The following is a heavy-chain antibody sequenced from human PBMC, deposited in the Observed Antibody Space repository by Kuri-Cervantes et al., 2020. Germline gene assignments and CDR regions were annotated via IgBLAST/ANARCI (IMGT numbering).Heavy chain of an antibody. V-gene: IGHV3-23*01. CDR1: GFTCSSYA. J-gene: IGHJ6*02. CDR3: AKDRPYCSSTSCYYYYGMDV. CDR2: ISGSGGST. D-gene: IGHD2-2*01. Sequence: GGSLRLSCAASGFTCSSYAMSWVRQAPGKGLEWVSAISGSGGSTYYADSVKGRFTISRDNSKNTLYLQMNSLRAEDTAVYYCAKDRPYCSSTSCYYYYGMDVWGQGTTVTVSS.